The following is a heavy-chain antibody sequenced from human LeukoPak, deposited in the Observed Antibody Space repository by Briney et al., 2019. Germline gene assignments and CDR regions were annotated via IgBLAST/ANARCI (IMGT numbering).Heavy chain of an antibody. Sequence: PGGSLRLSCAASGFTSSSYGMSWVRQAPGKGLEWVSAIRGSGDGTYYADSVKGRFTISRDNAKNSLYLQMNSLRAEDTAVYYCARDRSGPFDYWGQGTLVTVSS. CDR3: ARDRSGPFDY. CDR2: IRGSGDGT. J-gene: IGHJ4*02. V-gene: IGHV3-23*01. D-gene: IGHD3-10*01. CDR1: GFTSSSYG.